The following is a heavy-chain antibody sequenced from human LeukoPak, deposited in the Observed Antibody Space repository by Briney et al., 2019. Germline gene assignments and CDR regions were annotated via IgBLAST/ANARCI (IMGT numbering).Heavy chain of an antibody. V-gene: IGHV4-61*02. Sequence: SQTLSLTCTVSDGSLSSGSYYWSWIRQPAGKGLEWIGRIYTSGSTNYNPSPKSRVTISVDMSKNQFSLKLSSVTAADTAVYYFAREVPTYYYDSSGSKFDYWGQGTLVTVSS. CDR3: AREVPTYYYDSSGSKFDY. CDR2: IYTSGST. CDR1: DGSLSSGSYY. D-gene: IGHD3-22*01. J-gene: IGHJ4*02.